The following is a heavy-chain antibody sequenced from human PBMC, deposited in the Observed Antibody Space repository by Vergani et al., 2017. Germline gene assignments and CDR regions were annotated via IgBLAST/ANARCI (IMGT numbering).Heavy chain of an antibody. CDR1: GYTFTSYA. J-gene: IGHJ4*02. CDR3: AREVLLWVGELGY. Sequence: QVQLVQSGAEVKKPGASVKVSCKASGYTFTSYAMHWVRQAPGQRLEWMGWINAGNGNTKYSQKFQGRVTITRDTSASTAYMELSSLRSEDTAVYYCAREVLLWVGELGYWGQGTLVTVSS. CDR2: INAGNGNT. V-gene: IGHV1-3*01. D-gene: IGHD3-10*01.